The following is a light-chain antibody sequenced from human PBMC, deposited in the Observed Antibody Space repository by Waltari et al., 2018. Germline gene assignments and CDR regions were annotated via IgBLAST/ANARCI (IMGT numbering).Light chain of an antibody. V-gene: IGLV2-23*01. J-gene: IGLJ2*01. CDR1: SSDVGGYHL. Sequence: QSALTQPASVSGSPGQSITISGAGTSSDVGGYHLVSWYQQHPGKAPKLMIYEGSKRPSGVSNRFSGSKSGTTASLTISGLQAEDEADYYCCSYAGSVVFGGGTKLTVL. CDR3: CSYAGSVV. CDR2: EGS.